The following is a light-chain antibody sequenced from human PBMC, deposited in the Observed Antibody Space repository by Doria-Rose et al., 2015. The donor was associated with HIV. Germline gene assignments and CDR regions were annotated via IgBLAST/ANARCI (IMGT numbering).Light chain of an antibody. J-gene: IGLJ1*01. V-gene: IGLV1-40*01. CDR2: GNT. CDR1: SSNIGAGFD. Sequence: AAPRQRVAISCTGSSSNIGAGFDVNWYQQFPGTAPKLLIHGNTNRPSGVPDRFSGSKSGTSASLAISGLRAEDEADYYCQSYDSRLSVYVFGTGTKVTVL. CDR3: QSYDSRLSVYV.